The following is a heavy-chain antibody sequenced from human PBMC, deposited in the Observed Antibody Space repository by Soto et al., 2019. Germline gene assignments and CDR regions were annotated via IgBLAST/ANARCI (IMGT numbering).Heavy chain of an antibody. J-gene: IGHJ4*02. D-gene: IGHD6-13*01. CDR3: ATLSAPLDY. CDR1: PDSGFTFSFSW. V-gene: IGHV3-74*01. Sequence: AQLVESGGALVQPGGSLRLSCAVSPDSGFTFSFSWMHWVRQVPGKGLVWVAKIDSDGGNTDYLDSVKGRFTISRDNIKNRLFLQMNSLRVDDTAVYYCATLSAPLDYWGQGTLVTVSS. CDR2: IDSDGGNT.